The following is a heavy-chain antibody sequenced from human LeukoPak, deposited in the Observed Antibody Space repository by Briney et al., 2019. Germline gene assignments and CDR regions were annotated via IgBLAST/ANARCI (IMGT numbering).Heavy chain of an antibody. Sequence: PWETLSLTCAVSGYSISSGYYWGWTRQPPGEGLEWIGSIYHSGSTYYNPSLKSRVTISVDTSKNQFSLKLSSVTAADTAVYYCASLPITYHYMAVWGKGTSVTVSS. CDR3: ASLPITYHYMAV. CDR2: IYHSGST. V-gene: IGHV4-38-2*01. J-gene: IGHJ6*03. CDR1: GYSISSGYY.